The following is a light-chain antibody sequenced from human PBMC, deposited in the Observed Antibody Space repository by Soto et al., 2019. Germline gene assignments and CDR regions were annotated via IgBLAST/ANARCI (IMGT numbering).Light chain of an antibody. V-gene: IGLV2-8*01. J-gene: IGLJ3*02. CDR3: SSYAASNNFYFV. CDR1: SSDVCGYNY. CDR2: GVT. Sequence: QSALTQPPSASGSPGQSVTISCTGTSSDVCGYNYVSWYQQYPGRAPKLMIYGVTKRPSGVPDRFSGSKSGNTASLTVSGLQAEDEADYYCSSYAASNNFYFVFGGGTKVTVL.